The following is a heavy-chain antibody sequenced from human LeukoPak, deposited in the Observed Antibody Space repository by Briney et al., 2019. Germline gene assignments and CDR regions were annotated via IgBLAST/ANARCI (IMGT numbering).Heavy chain of an antibody. CDR1: GYTFTDYY. CDR2: INPNSGGT. J-gene: IGHJ4*02. Sequence: GASVKVSCKASGYTFTDYYIHWVRQAPGQGLEWMGWINPNSGGTNYAQKFQGWVTMTRDTSISTAYMELSRLRSDDTAIYYCARLPRNYGDYVAYWGQGTLVTVTS. V-gene: IGHV1-2*04. CDR3: ARLPRNYGDYVAY. D-gene: IGHD4-17*01.